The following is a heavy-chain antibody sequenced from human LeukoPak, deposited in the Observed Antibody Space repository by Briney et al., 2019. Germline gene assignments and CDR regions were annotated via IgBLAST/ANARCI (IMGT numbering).Heavy chain of an antibody. CDR2: ISSSGTTI. CDR1: GLTFSDYY. CDR3: ARWDSSGCLDY. V-gene: IGHV3-11*01. Sequence: GGSLRLSCAASGLTFSDYYMSWIRQAPGKGLEWVSYISSSGTTIYYADSVKGRVTISRDNAKNSLYLQMNSLRAEDTAVYFCARWDSSGCLDYWGQGTLVTVSS. D-gene: IGHD3-22*01. J-gene: IGHJ4*02.